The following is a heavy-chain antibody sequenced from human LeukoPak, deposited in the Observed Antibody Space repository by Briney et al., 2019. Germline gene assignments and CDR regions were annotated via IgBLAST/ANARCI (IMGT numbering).Heavy chain of an antibody. CDR1: GFTFSSYG. V-gene: IGHV3-30*02. J-gene: IGHJ6*03. Sequence: GGSLRLSCAASGFTFSSYGMHWVRQAPGKGLEWVAFIRYDGSNKYYVGSVKGRFTISRDNSKNTLYLQMNSLRAEDTAVYYCAKGSGWEMSYYYYYMDVWGKGTTVTVSS. CDR3: AKGSGWEMSYYYYYMDV. CDR2: IRYDGSNK. D-gene: IGHD1-26*01.